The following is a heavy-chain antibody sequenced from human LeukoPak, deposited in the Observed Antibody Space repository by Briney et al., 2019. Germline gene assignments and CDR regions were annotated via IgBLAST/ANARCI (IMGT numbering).Heavy chain of an antibody. J-gene: IGHJ4*02. CDR3: ATEIVGATDAFDY. CDR2: FDSEDGET. CDR1: GYTFTGYY. D-gene: IGHD1-26*01. V-gene: IGHV1-24*01. Sequence: ASVKVSCKASGYTFTGYYMHWVRQAPGKGLEWMGGFDSEDGETIYAQKFQGRVTMTEDTSTDTAYMELSSLRSEDTAVYYCATEIVGATDAFDYWGQGTLVTVS.